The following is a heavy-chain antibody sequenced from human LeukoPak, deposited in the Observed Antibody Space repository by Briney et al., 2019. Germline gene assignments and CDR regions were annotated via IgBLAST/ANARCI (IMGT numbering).Heavy chain of an antibody. D-gene: IGHD5-24*01. CDR2: IIPIFGTA. CDR3: ARDRDGYNRFGWFDP. Sequence: SVKVSCKASGGTFSSYAISWVRQAPGQGLEWMGGIIPIFGTANYAQKFQGRVTITTDESSSTAYMELSSLRSEDTAVYYCARDRDGYNRFGWFDPWGQGTLVNVSS. CDR1: GGTFSSYA. V-gene: IGHV1-69*05. J-gene: IGHJ5*02.